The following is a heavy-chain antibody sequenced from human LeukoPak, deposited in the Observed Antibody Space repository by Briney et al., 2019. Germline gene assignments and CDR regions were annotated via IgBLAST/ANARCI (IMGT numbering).Heavy chain of an antibody. CDR1: GFTFSMYA. D-gene: IGHD3-22*01. CDR2: SSGSGGST. V-gene: IGHV3-23*01. CDR3: AKTNMIRAFDI. Sequence: GRSLRLSCAAAGFTFSMYAMSWVSQAPRKGLEWVSVSSGSGGSTYYAHSVKGRFTISRDNSKNTLYLQMNSLRAEDRAVYYCAKTNMIRAFDIWGQGTIVTVRS. J-gene: IGHJ3*02.